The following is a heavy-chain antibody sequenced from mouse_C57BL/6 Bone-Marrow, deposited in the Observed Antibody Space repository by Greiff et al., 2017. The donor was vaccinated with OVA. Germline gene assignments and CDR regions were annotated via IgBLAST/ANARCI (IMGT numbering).Heavy chain of an antibody. CDR3: AREDSNGFAY. CDR2: INPSSGDT. CDR1: GYTFTSYS. V-gene: IGHV1-4*01. D-gene: IGHD2-5*01. J-gene: IGHJ3*01. Sequence: QVQLQQSGAELARPGASVKMSCKASGYTFTSYSMHWVQQRPGQGLEWIGYINPSSGDTKYNKKFKDKATLTADKSSSTAYMQLSSLTSEDSEDDYCAREDSNGFAYWGQGTRVTVSA.